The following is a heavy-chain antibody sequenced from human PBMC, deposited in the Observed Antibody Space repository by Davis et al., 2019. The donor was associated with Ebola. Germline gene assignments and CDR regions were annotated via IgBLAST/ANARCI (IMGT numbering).Heavy chain of an antibody. J-gene: IGHJ4*02. V-gene: IGHV3-23*01. CDR2: ISGSGGST. CDR1: GFTFSSYA. D-gene: IGHD2-8*01. Sequence: GESLKISCAASGFTFSSYAMSWVRQAPGKGLEWVSAISGSGGSTYYADSVKGRFTISRDHSKNTLYLQMNSLRAEDTAVYYCAKDGYCTNGVCDDYWGQGTLVTVSS. CDR3: AKDGYCTNGVCDDY.